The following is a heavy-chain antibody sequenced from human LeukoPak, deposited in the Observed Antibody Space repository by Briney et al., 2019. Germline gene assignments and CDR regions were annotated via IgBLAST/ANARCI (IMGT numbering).Heavy chain of an antibody. J-gene: IGHJ4*02. Sequence: PGESLKISCKGSGYSFSNYWIGWVRQMPGKGLEWMGIIYPGDSDTRYSPSFQGQISISVDKSISTAYLQWSSLKASDTAMYYCARFAYHTDSFPGHYWGQGTLVTVSS. CDR3: ARFAYHTDSFPGHY. CDR1: GYSFSNYW. D-gene: IGHD2-21*01. CDR2: IYPGDSDT. V-gene: IGHV5-51*01.